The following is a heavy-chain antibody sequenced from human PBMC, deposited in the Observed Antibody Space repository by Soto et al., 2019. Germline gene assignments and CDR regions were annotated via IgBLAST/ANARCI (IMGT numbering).Heavy chain of an antibody. V-gene: IGHV3-73*01. D-gene: IGHD3-16*02. CDR3: TSRWAELLFLRAVDI. Sequence: EVQLVESGGGLVQPGGSLKLSCAASGFTVSGSAVHWVRQASGKGLEWVGRIRSKTNSYATAYAASVKGRFTISRDDSKNTAYMQRNSLKTEDTAVYYCTSRWAELLFLRAVDIWGQVTMVTVSS. CDR2: IRSKTNSYAT. CDR1: GFTVSGSA. J-gene: IGHJ3*02.